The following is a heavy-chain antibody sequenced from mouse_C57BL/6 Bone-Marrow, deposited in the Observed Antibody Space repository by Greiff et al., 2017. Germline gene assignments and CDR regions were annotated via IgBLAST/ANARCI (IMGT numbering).Heavy chain of an antibody. CDR1: GYTFTSYW. CDR3: ANLYGNYKYFDV. Sequence: VQLQQPGAELVKPGASVKMSCKASGYTFTSYWITWVKQRPGQGLEWIGRIDPNSGGTKYNEKFKSKATLTVDKPSSTAYMQLSSLTSEDSAVYYCANLYGNYKYFDVWGTGTTVTVSS. V-gene: IGHV1-72*01. CDR2: IDPNSGGT. J-gene: IGHJ1*03. D-gene: IGHD2-1*01.